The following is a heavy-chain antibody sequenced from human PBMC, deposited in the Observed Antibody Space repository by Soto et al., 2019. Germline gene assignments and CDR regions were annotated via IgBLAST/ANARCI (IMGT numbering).Heavy chain of an antibody. CDR1: GFTFSSYA. CDR2: ISGSGGST. V-gene: IGHV3-23*01. D-gene: IGHD1-1*01. CDR3: AKAPSNDYWFDP. J-gene: IGHJ5*02. Sequence: LSCAASGFTFSSYAMSWVRQAPGKGLEWVSAISGSGGSTYYADSVKGRFTISRDNSKNTLYLQMNSLRAEDTAVYYCAKAPSNDYWFDPWGQGTLVTVSS.